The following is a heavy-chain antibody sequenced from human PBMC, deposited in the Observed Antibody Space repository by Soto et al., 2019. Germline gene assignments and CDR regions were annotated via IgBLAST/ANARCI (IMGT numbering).Heavy chain of an antibody. CDR1: GFTFSSYW. CDR3: ARGDIVVVPAAPRRPYYYYYGMDV. V-gene: IGHV3-74*01. Sequence: PGGSLRLYCAASGFTFSSYWMHWVRQAPGKGLVWVSRINSDGSSTSYADSVKGRFTISRDNAKNTLYLQMNSLRAEDTAVYYCARGDIVVVPAAPRRPYYYYYGMDVWGQGTTVTVSS. CDR2: INSDGSST. D-gene: IGHD2-2*01. J-gene: IGHJ6*02.